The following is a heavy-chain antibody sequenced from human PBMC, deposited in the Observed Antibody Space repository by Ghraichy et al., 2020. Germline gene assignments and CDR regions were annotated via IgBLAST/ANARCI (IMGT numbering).Heavy chain of an antibody. Sequence: GGSLRLSCAASGFTFSSYAMSWVRQAPGKGLEWVSAISGSGGSTYYADSVKGRFTISRDNSKNTLYLQMNSLRAEDTAVYYCANLDGGYYREEFDYWGQGTLVTVSS. CDR2: ISGSGGST. CDR3: ANLDGGYYREEFDY. D-gene: IGHD3-22*01. V-gene: IGHV3-23*01. J-gene: IGHJ4*02. CDR1: GFTFSSYA.